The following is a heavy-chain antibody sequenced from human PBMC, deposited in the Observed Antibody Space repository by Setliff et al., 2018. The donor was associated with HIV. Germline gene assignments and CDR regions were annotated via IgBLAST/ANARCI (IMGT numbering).Heavy chain of an antibody. CDR2: IIPMFGST. Sequence: AVKVSCKASGGTFRKYSISWVRQAPGQGLEWVGGIIPMFGSTTYAQKFYGRVTITADESTDTVEMELTSLTSEDTAMYYCARDDHYYDMGSIYSDWYFDVWGPATQVTVSS. CDR3: ARDDHYYDMGSIYSDWYFDV. J-gene: IGHJ2*01. D-gene: IGHD3-22*01. CDR1: GGTFRKYS. V-gene: IGHV1-69*13.